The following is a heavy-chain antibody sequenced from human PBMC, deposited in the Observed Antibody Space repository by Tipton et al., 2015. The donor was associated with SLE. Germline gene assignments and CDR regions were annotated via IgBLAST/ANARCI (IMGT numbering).Heavy chain of an antibody. Sequence: QSGAEVKKPGSSVKVSCKASGGTFSSYAISWVRQAPGQGLEWMGGIITIFGTANYAQKFQGRVTITTDESTSTAYMELSSLRSEDTAVYYCARGGVDYDFWSGYQYDAFDIWGQGTMVTVSS. CDR2: IITIFGTA. CDR1: GGTFSSYA. CDR3: ARGGVDYDFWSGYQYDAFDI. J-gene: IGHJ3*02. D-gene: IGHD3-3*01. V-gene: IGHV1-69*05.